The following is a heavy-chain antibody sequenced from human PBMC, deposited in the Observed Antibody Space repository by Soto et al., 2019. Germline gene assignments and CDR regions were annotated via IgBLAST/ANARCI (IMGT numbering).Heavy chain of an antibody. J-gene: IGHJ5*02. CDR1: GGSISSYD. CDR2: IYYSGST. V-gene: IGHV4-59*01. D-gene: IGHD4-17*01. CDR3: ARARTVSWFDP. Sequence: SETLSLTCAVYGGSISSYDWSWIRQPPGKGLEWIGCIYYSGSTNYNPSLKSRVTISVDTSKNQFSLKLSSVTAADTAVYYCARARTVSWFDPWGQGTLVTVSS.